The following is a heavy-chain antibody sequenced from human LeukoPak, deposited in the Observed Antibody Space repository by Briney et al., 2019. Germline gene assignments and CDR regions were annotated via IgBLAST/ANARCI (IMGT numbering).Heavy chain of an antibody. D-gene: IGHD6-13*01. CDR3: ARGYYSSSRFVS. Sequence: GGSLRLSCAASGFPFSNYWLLWVRQAPGKGLVWVSRVNSDGSTTNYADSVKGRFTMSRDNAENTLYMRMNSLRPEDTAVYYCARGYYSSSRFVSWGEGALVTVSS. CDR1: GFPFSNYW. CDR2: VNSDGSTT. V-gene: IGHV3-74*01. J-gene: IGHJ4*02.